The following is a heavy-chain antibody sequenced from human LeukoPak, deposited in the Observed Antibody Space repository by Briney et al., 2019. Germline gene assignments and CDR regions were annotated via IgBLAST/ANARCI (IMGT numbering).Heavy chain of an antibody. J-gene: IGHJ4*02. CDR2: IIPIFGTA. Sequence: GASAKVSCKASGGTFSSYAISWVRQAPGQGLEWMGGIIPIFGTANYAQKFQGRVTITADESTSTAYMELSSLRSEDTAVYYCARALTTSECYDSSALLPYWGQGTLVTVSS. CDR1: GGTFSSYA. D-gene: IGHD3-22*01. V-gene: IGHV1-69*13. CDR3: ARALTTSECYDSSALLPY.